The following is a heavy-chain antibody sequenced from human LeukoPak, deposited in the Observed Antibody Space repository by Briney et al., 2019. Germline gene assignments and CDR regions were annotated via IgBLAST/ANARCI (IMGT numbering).Heavy chain of an antibody. CDR1: GYTFTSYG. J-gene: IGHJ3*02. CDR2: MSTYNGNT. Sequence: ASVTVSRNASGYTFTSYGNSWVRKAPAQGLERMGWMSTYNGNTNYAQRLQGKVTMTTAPSTSTAYMELRSLRSDDTAVYYGARPTLPRYGSGINRGDAFDIWGQGTMVTVSS. CDR3: ARPTLPRYGSGINRGDAFDI. D-gene: IGHD3-10*01. V-gene: IGHV1-18*01.